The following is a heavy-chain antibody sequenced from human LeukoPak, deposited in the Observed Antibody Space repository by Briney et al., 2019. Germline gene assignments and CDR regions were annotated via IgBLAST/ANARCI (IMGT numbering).Heavy chain of an antibody. V-gene: IGHV3-15*01. J-gene: IGHJ4*02. CDR2: IKSETDGGTI. CDR3: TTGAIAVAGSPLGDY. CDR1: GFTFSNAW. Sequence: PGGSLRLSCAASGFTFSNAWMTWVRQAPGKGLEWVGRIKSETDGGTIDYAAPVKGRFAISRDDSKNTLYLQMNSLKTEDTAVYFCTTGAIAVAGSPLGDYWGQGTLVTVSS. D-gene: IGHD6-19*01.